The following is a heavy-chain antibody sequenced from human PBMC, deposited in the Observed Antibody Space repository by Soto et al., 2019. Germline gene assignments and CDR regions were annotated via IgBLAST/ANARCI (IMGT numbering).Heavy chain of an antibody. V-gene: IGHV1-18*01. CDR2: ISAYNGNT. Sequence: QVQLVQSGAEVKKPGASVKVSCKASGYTFTSYGISWVRQAPGQGLEWMGWISAYNGNTNYAQKLQGRVTMTTDTSTSTAYMELRSLRSDDTAVYYCASSGYYTGRGTLDYYYYMDVWGKGTTVTVSS. D-gene: IGHD3-3*01. CDR3: ASSGYYTGRGTLDYYYYMDV. CDR1: GYTFTSYG. J-gene: IGHJ6*03.